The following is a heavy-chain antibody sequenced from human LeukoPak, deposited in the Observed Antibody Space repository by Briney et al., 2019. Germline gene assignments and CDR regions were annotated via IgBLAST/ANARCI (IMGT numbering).Heavy chain of an antibody. CDR1: GFIFSNYA. Sequence: GGSLRLSCAASGFIFSNYAMHWVRQAPGKGLEWVAPILSDGSKTYHPDSVKGRFSLPRDNPKNTLYLQLNSMRAEDTSVYYCARDSTYWYDSGSSGPHYFDYWGQGTLVTVSS. D-gene: IGHD3-10*01. J-gene: IGHJ4*02. CDR3: ARDSTYWYDSGSSGPHYFDY. V-gene: IGHV3-30*04. CDR2: ILSDGSKT.